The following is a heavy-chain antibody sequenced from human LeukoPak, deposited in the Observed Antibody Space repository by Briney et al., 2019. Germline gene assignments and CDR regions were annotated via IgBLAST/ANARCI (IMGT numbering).Heavy chain of an antibody. Sequence: GGSLRLSCAASGFTFSSYEMNWVRQAPGKGLEWVSYISSSGSTIYYADSVKGRFTISRDNAKNSLYLQMNSLRAEDKAVYYCARVMAYSSGWRNFDYWGQGTLVTVSS. CDR2: ISSSGSTI. V-gene: IGHV3-48*03. CDR3: ARVMAYSSGWRNFDY. J-gene: IGHJ4*02. CDR1: GFTFSSYE. D-gene: IGHD6-19*01.